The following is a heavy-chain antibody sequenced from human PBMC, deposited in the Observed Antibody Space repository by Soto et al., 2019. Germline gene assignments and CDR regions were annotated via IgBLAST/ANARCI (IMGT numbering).Heavy chain of an antibody. J-gene: IGHJ4*02. V-gene: IGHV3-30*18. Sequence: QVQLVESGGGVVQPGRSLRLSCAASGFTFSSYAMHWVRQAPGTGLGWVAVISYDGSDKYYADSVKGRFTISRDNSKNTLNRQMNSLRAHDTAVYYCAKALGELSPESYDYWGQGTLITVSS. CDR3: AKALGELSPESYDY. CDR2: ISYDGSDK. D-gene: IGHD3-16*02. CDR1: GFTFSSYA.